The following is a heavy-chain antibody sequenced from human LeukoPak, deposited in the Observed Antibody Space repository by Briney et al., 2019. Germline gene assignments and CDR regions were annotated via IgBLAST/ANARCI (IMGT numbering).Heavy chain of an antibody. CDR3: ARDGVEDYYGSGSSIDY. J-gene: IGHJ4*02. V-gene: IGHV3-33*01. CDR1: GFTFSSYG. Sequence: GGSLRLSCAASGFTFSSYGMHWVRQAPGKGLEWVAVIWYDGSNKYYADSVKGRFTISRDNSKNTLYLQMNSLRAEDTAVYYCARDGVEDYYGSGSSIDYWGQGTLVTVSS. D-gene: IGHD3-10*01. CDR2: IWYDGSNK.